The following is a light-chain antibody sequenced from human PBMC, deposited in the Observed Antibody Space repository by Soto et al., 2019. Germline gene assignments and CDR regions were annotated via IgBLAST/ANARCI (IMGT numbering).Light chain of an antibody. Sequence: QSVLTQSPSASASLGASVKLTCTLSSGHSSYAIAWHQQQPEKGPRYLMKLNSDGSHSNGDGIPDRFSGSSSGAERYLTISSRQSEDEADYYCQTWGTGIRVFGGGTKLTVL. J-gene: IGLJ3*02. CDR1: SGHSSYA. CDR3: QTWGTGIRV. CDR2: LNSDGSH. V-gene: IGLV4-69*01.